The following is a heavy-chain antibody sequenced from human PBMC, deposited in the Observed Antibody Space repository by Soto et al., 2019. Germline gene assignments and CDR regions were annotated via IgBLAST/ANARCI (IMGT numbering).Heavy chain of an antibody. CDR2: ISGSGGST. D-gene: IGHD1-7*01. Sequence: EVQLLESGGGLVQPGGSLRLSCAASGFTFSSYAMSWVRQAPGKGLEWVSAISGSGGSTYYADSVKGRFTISRDNSNNTLYLQMNSLRAEDTAVYYFAKVSTDWHYANSFDIWGQGTIVTVSS. V-gene: IGHV3-23*01. CDR3: AKVSTDWHYANSFDI. J-gene: IGHJ3*02. CDR1: GFTFSSYA.